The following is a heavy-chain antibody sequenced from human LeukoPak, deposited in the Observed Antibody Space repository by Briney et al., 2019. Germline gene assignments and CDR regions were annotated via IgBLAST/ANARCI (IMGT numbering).Heavy chain of an antibody. CDR2: ISTSNSI. D-gene: IGHD3-22*01. J-gene: IGHJ3*02. CDR1: GSAFLRST. CDR3: ARMYYDTSGNSAFDM. Sequence: GGSLRLSCAGSGSAFLRSTFNWVRQAPGKGLEWVSSISTSNSIFYGDSVKGRFTVSRDNAKNSLFLQMNSLRDGDTGVYYCARMYYDTSGNSAFDMWGPGTMVTVSS. V-gene: IGHV3-21*01.